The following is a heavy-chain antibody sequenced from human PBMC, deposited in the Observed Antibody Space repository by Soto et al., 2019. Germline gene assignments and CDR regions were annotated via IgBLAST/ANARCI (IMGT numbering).Heavy chain of an antibody. D-gene: IGHD2-15*01. Sequence: VQLLESGGGLVQPGGSLRLSCVASGFTFNNYWMNWVRQAPGKGLEWVSGISNSGGFTYYAESVKGRFTISRDNSKNTLYLHMNSLRAEDTALYYCAKDCFESTGPYFFDYWGQGTLVTVSS. J-gene: IGHJ4*02. CDR1: GFTFNNYW. CDR3: AKDCFESTGPYFFDY. CDR2: ISNSGGFT. V-gene: IGHV3-23*01.